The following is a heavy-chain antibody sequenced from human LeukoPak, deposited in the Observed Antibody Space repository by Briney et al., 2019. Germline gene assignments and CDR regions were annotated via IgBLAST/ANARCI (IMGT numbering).Heavy chain of an antibody. D-gene: IGHD3-22*01. V-gene: IGHV3-23*01. CDR1: GFTFSSYG. CDR3: AKTHGYFDQ. CDR2: ISGSGETT. J-gene: IGHJ4*02. Sequence: QPGGSLRLSCAASGFTFSSYGMTWLRQTPAKGLEWVSAISGSGETTYYSDSVKGRFTISRDNSKSTLFLQMNSLRVEDAAMYYCAKTHGYFDQWGQGTLVAVSS.